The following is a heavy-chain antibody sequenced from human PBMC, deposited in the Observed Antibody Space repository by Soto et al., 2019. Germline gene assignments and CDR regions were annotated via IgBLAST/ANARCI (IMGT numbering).Heavy chain of an antibody. CDR3: AKDYYSGSNWFDP. Sequence: GGSLRLSCAASGFTFSSYSISWVRQAPWKGLEWVSAISGSGGSTYYADSVKGRFTISRDNSKNTLYLQMNSLRAEDTAVYYCAKDYYSGSNWFDPSGQGTLVALSS. CDR2: ISGSGGST. D-gene: IGHD1-26*01. CDR1: GFTFSSYS. J-gene: IGHJ5*02. V-gene: IGHV3-23*01.